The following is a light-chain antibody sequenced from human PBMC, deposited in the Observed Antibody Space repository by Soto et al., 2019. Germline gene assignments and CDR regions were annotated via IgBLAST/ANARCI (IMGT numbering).Light chain of an antibody. CDR3: SSYTSSSTHV. V-gene: IGLV2-14*03. J-gene: IGLJ1*01. CDR2: DVN. CDR1: SSDVGGYDY. Sequence: QSVLTQPASVSGCPGQSIASPCTGASSDVGGYDYVSWYQQLPGKAPKLMIYDVNNRPSGVSNRFSGSKSGNTASLTISGLQAEDEADYYCSSYTSSSTHVFGTGTKVPVL.